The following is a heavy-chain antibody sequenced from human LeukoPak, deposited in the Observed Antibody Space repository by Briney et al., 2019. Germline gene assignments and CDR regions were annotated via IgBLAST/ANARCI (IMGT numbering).Heavy chain of an antibody. V-gene: IGHV4-31*03. CDR2: IYYSGST. Sequence: PSETLSLTCTVSGGSISSGGYYWSWIRQHPGKGLEWIGYIYYSGSTYYNPSLKSRVTISVDTSKNQFSLKLSSVTAADTAVYYCARVTEGGGNSAGNWFDPWGQGTLVTVSS. CDR3: ARVTEGGGNSAGNWFDP. D-gene: IGHD4-23*01. CDR1: GGSISSGGYY. J-gene: IGHJ5*02.